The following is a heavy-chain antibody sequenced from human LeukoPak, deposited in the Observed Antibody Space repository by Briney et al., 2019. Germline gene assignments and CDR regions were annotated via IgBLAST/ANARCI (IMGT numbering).Heavy chain of an antibody. D-gene: IGHD6-19*01. V-gene: IGHV4-4*07. CDR1: GGSINTYY. Sequence: SETLSLTCTVSGGSINTYYWTWVRQAPGKGLEWIGRLFSSGGTGYNPSLKSRVSMSVDTSKSQISLEMTSVTAADTAVYYCSRGLVYSSGYDYGSDVWGQGITVTVSS. CDR2: LFSSGGT. CDR3: SRGLVYSSGYDYGSDV. J-gene: IGHJ6*02.